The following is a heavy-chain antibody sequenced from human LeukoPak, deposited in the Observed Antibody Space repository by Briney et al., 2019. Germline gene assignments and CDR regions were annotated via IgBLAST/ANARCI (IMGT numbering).Heavy chain of an antibody. CDR2: IYPGDSDT. D-gene: IGHD3-3*01. CDR3: ARQNDFRLDY. J-gene: IGHJ4*02. V-gene: IGHV5-51*01. CDR1: GYSFTSYW. Sequence: GESLKISCRGSGYSFTSYWIGWVRQMPGKGLEWMGIIYPGDSDTRYSPSLQGQVTISVDTSIGTAYLQWSSLKASDTAIYYCARQNDFRLDYWGQGTLVTVSS.